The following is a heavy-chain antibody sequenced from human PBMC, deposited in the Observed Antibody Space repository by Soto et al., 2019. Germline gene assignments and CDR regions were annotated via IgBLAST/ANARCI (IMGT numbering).Heavy chain of an antibody. J-gene: IGHJ6*03. V-gene: IGHV3-33*01. CDR3: ARDGKTAMEGVRVYYHYYMDV. CDR2: IWYDGSEK. D-gene: IGHD5-18*01. CDR1: GFSFSSYD. Sequence: GGSLRLSCAASGFSFSSYDMHWVRQAPGKGLEWVAVIWYDGSEKYYADSVKGRFTTSRDNSKNKVHLQMNSLRAEDTAVYYCARDGKTAMEGVRVYYHYYMDVWGKGTTVTISS.